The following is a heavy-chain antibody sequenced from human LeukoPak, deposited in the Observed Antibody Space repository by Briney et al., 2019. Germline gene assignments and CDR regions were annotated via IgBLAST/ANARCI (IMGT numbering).Heavy chain of an antibody. CDR3: ARVGEPYYYYYMDV. D-gene: IGHD4-17*01. V-gene: IGHV4-39*07. CDR2: IYYSGST. J-gene: IGHJ6*03. Sequence: SETLSLTCTVSGGSISSSSYYWGWIRQPPGKGLVWIGSIYYSGSTYYNPSLKSRVTISVDTSKNQFSLKLSSVTAADTAVYYCARVGEPYYYYYMDVWGKGTTVTVSS. CDR1: GGSISSSSYY.